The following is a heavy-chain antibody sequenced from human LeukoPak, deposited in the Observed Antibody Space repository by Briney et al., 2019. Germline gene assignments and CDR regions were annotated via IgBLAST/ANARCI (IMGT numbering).Heavy chain of an antibody. J-gene: IGHJ4*02. CDR2: ISGSGGST. CDR3: AKPKGSYPIFDY. Sequence: QAGGSLRLSCAASGFTFSSYAMSWVRQAPGKGLEWVSAISGSGGSTYYADSVKGRFTISRDNSKNTLYLQMNSLRAEDTAVYYCAKPKGSYPIFDYWGQGTLVTVSS. D-gene: IGHD1-26*01. V-gene: IGHV3-23*01. CDR1: GFTFSSYA.